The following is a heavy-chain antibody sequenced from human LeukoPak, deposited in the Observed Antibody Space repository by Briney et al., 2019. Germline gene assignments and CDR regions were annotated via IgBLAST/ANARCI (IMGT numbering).Heavy chain of an antibody. CDR3: ARGPYCSGGTCYSTGRYFDL. Sequence: SETLSLTCTVSGGSISNYYWSWIRRSPGKGLEWIGYIYYTGNTNYNPSLESRVIISVDTSKNQFSLKLSSVTAADTAVYYCARGPYCSGGTCYSTGRYFDLWGRGTLVTVSS. V-gene: IGHV4-59*08. D-gene: IGHD2-15*01. CDR2: IYYTGNT. CDR1: GGSISNYY. J-gene: IGHJ2*01.